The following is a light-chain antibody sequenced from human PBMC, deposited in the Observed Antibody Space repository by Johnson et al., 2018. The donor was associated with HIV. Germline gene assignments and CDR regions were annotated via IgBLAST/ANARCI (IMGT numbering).Light chain of an antibody. J-gene: IGLJ1*01. Sequence: QSVLTQPPSVSAAPGQKVTISCSGSSSNIGNNYVSWYQQLPGTAPKLLIYENNKRPSGIPDRFSGSKSGTSATLGITGLQTGDEADYYCGTWDNSLSLLYVFGTGTKVTVL. CDR3: GTWDNSLSLLYV. CDR1: SSNIGNNY. CDR2: ENN. V-gene: IGLV1-51*02.